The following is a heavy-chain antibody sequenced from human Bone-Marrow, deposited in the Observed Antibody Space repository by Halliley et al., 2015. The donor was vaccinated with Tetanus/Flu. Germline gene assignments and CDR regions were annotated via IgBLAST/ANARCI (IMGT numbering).Heavy chain of an antibody. Sequence: ISGIAGNTFYAASVKGRFPLSRDNSKNTLFLQMSSLRAEDTALYYCVKFCSSASCSRARDYWGQGPLVTVSS. CDR2: ISGIAGNT. D-gene: IGHD2-2*01. CDR3: VKFCSSASCSRARDY. V-gene: IGHV3-23*01. J-gene: IGHJ4*02.